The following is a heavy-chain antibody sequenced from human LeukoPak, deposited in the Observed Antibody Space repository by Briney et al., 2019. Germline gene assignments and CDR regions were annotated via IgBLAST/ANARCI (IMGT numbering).Heavy chain of an antibody. J-gene: IGHJ5*02. D-gene: IGHD2-2*01. CDR3: TRGIQGDIVVVPAAIRPNWFDP. CDR2: INHSGST. Sequence: KPSETLSLTCAVYGGSFSGYYWSWIRQPPGKGLEWIGEINHSGSTNYNPSLKSRVTISVDTSKNQFSLKLSSVTAADTAVYYCTRGIQGDIVVVPAAIRPNWFDPWGQGTLVTVSS. V-gene: IGHV4-34*01. CDR1: GGSFSGYY.